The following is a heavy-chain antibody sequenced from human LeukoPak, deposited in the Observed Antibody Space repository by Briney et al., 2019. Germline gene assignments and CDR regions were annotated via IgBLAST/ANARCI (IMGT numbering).Heavy chain of an antibody. J-gene: IGHJ4*02. CDR3: ARSRDGYNREFDY. CDR2: ITCSGGST. V-gene: IGHV3-23*01. D-gene: IGHD5-24*01. CDR1: GFTFSSYA. Sequence: GGSLRLSCAASGFTFSSYAMSWVRQAPGKGLEWVSAITCSGGSTYYADSVKGRFTISRDNSKNTLYLQMNSLRAEDTAVYYCARSRDGYNREFDYWGQGTLVTVSS.